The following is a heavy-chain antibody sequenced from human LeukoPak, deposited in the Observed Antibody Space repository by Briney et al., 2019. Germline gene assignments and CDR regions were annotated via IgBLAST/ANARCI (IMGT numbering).Heavy chain of an antibody. Sequence: PGGSLRLSCAASGFTFSSYRMNWVRQAPGKGLDWVSYISSSSNTIYYADSVKGRFTISRENAKNSLYLQMNSLRDEDTAVYYCARGTTVITNFDYWGQGTLVTVSS. CDR3: ARGTTVITNFDY. D-gene: IGHD4-23*01. CDR1: GFTFSSYR. V-gene: IGHV3-48*02. J-gene: IGHJ4*02. CDR2: ISSSSNTI.